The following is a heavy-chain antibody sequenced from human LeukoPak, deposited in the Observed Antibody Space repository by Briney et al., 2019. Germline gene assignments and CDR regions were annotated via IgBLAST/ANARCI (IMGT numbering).Heavy chain of an antibody. J-gene: IGHJ3*02. D-gene: IGHD3-10*01. CDR1: GYSFTSYW. CDR3: ARLKGTHYYGSGSYAPEIFDI. Sequence: GESLKISCKGSGYSFTSYWIGWVRQMPGKGLEWMGIIYPGDSDTRYSPSFQGQVTISADKSISTAYLQWSSLKASDTAMYYCARLKGTHYYGSGSYAPEIFDIWGQGTMVTVSS. CDR2: IYPGDSDT. V-gene: IGHV5-51*01.